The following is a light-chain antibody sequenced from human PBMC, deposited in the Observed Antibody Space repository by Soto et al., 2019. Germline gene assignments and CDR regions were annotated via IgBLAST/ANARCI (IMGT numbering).Light chain of an antibody. V-gene: IGLV1-40*01. CDR2: GNA. J-gene: IGLJ2*01. CDR1: SSNIGAGYD. CDR3: QSYDSSLSGDVV. Sequence: QSVLTQPPSVSGAPGQRITISCTGSSSNIGAGYDVHWYQQVPGTAPKLLMYGNANRPSGVPDRFSGSKSGTSASLAITGLQADDEAEYYCQSYDSSLSGDVVFGGGTKVTVL.